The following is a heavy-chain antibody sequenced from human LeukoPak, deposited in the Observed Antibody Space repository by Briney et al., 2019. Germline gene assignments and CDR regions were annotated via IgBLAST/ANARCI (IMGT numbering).Heavy chain of an antibody. J-gene: IGHJ4*02. CDR1: GYTFTGYY. CDR3: ARGKDIVVVPARLGDY. D-gene: IGHD2-2*01. V-gene: IGHV1-2*02. Sequence: ASVKVSCKASGYTFTGYYMHWVRQAPGQGLEWMGWINPNSGGTNYAQKFQGRVTMTRDTSISTAYMELSRLRSDDTAVYYCARGKDIVVVPARLGDYWGRGTLVTVSS. CDR2: INPNSGGT.